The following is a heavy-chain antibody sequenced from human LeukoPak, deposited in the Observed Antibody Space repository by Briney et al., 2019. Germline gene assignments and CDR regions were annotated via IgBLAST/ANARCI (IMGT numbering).Heavy chain of an antibody. CDR2: IRSKIYGGTT. V-gene: IGHV3-49*03. J-gene: IGHJ6*02. D-gene: IGHD4-17*01. CDR1: GFTLGDYA. Sequence: QPGGSLRLSCTASGFTLGDYAMSWFRQAPGRGLEWVGFIRSKIYGGTTEYAASVKGRFSISRDDSKGIAYLQMNSLKSEDTAVYYCTRGNYGDKSLLYYYYGMDVWGQGTTVTVSS. CDR3: TRGNYGDKSLLYYYYGMDV.